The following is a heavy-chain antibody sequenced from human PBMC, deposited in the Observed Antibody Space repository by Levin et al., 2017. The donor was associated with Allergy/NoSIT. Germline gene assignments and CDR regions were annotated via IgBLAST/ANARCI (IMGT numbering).Heavy chain of an antibody. V-gene: IGHV3-7*02. CDR3: ASYYYGPGSYLDY. Sequence: LSLTCAASGFTFSSYWMIWVRQAPGKGLEWVATIKQDGSEKYYVDSVKGRFTISRDNAKKSLYLQMNSLRAEDTAVYYCASYYYGPGSYLDYWGQGTLVTVSS. CDR2: IKQDGSEK. J-gene: IGHJ4*02. D-gene: IGHD3-10*01. CDR1: GFTFSSYW.